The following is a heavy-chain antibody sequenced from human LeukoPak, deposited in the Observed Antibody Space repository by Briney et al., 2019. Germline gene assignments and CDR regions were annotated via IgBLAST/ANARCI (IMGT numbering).Heavy chain of an antibody. CDR3: AKVQGYYDSSGYYDY. CDR1: AFSFSTYW. J-gene: IGHJ4*02. D-gene: IGHD3-22*01. Sequence: GGSLRLSCAASAFSFSTYWMTWVRQVPGKGLEWVANIKQDGTEKYYVDSVKGRFTISRDNAKNSLYLQMNSLRAEDTAVYYCAKVQGYYDSSGYYDYWGQGTLVTVSS. CDR2: IKQDGTEK. V-gene: IGHV3-7*03.